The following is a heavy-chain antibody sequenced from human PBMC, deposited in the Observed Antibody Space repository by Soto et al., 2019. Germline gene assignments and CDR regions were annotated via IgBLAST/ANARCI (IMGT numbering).Heavy chain of an antibody. Sequence: QVQLVESGGGVVQPGRSLRLSCAASGFTFSSYGMHWVRQAPGEGLEWVAVISYDGSNKFYADSVKGRLTISRDNSKNTLFLQMNSLRPEDTAVYYCAKGQHCSSTSCYFYYYGTDVWGQGTTVAVSS. V-gene: IGHV3-30*18. CDR1: GFTFSSYG. J-gene: IGHJ6*02. D-gene: IGHD2-2*01. CDR2: ISYDGSNK. CDR3: AKGQHCSSTSCYFYYYGTDV.